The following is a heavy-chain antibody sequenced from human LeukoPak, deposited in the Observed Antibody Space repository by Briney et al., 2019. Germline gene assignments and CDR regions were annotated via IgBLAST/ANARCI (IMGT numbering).Heavy chain of an antibody. J-gene: IGHJ4*02. V-gene: IGHV1-2*02. CDR1: GYSFTGYY. CDR2: INLNSGDT. Sequence: ASVKVSCKPSGYSFTGYYMHRMRQAPGQGLERMGWINLNSGDTNYAEKFQGRVTMTRDTSISTAYVELSRLRYDDTAVYYCASWAGGNAPVASFDYWGQGTLVTVSS. CDR3: ASWAGGNAPVASFDY. D-gene: IGHD1-14*01.